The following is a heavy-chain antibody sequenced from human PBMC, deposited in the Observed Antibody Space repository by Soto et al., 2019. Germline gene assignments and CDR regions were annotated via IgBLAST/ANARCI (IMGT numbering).Heavy chain of an antibody. CDR1: GGSFSGYY. J-gene: IGHJ6*02. CDR3: ARGLHYYDSSGYYYYYYGMDV. CDR2: INHSGST. D-gene: IGHD3-22*01. Sequence: KPSETLSLTCAVYGGSFSGYYWSWIRQPPGKGLEWIGEINHSGSTNYNPSLKSRVTISVDTSKNQFSLKLSSVTAADTAVYYCARGLHYYDSSGYYYYYYGMDVWGQGTTVTVSS. V-gene: IGHV4-34*01.